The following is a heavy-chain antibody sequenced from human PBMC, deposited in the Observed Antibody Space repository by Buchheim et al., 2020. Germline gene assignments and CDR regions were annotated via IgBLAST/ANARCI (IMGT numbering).Heavy chain of an antibody. V-gene: IGHV3-7*03. J-gene: IGHJ6*02. CDR3: ARDTGYCTSISCSSVLDG. D-gene: IGHD2-2*01. Sequence: EVQLVESGGGLVQPGGSLRLSCVASGFTFSNYWMMWVRQAPGKGLEWVANIKPDGSEKNYVDSVKGRFTISRYNPKNSLYLQMNGLRAEDTAVYYCARDTGYCTSISCSSVLDGWGQGTT. CDR2: IKPDGSEK. CDR1: GFTFSNYW.